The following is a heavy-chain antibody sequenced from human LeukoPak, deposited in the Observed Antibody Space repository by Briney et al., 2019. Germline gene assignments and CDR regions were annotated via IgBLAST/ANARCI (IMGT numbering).Heavy chain of an antibody. J-gene: IGHJ4*02. V-gene: IGHV3-21*01. CDR1: GFTFDTYT. D-gene: IGHD2-15*01. CDR2: ISSSGNYI. Sequence: GGSLRLSCVASGFTFDTYTINWVRQAPGKGLEWVSSISSSGNYIYYADSVKGRFTISRDNAKNTLYLQMNSLRAEDTAVYYCAKVRGVVAATGYFDYWGQGTLVTVSS. CDR3: AKVRGVVAATGYFDY.